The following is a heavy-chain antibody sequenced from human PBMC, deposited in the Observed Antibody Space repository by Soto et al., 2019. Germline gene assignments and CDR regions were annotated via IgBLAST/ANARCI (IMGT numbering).Heavy chain of an antibody. Sequence: EVQLVQSGAEVKNPGATVRISCRISGYTFTDYYIHWVQQTPGKGLQWVGLVDPEDGQTVYAETFQGRVTIVAETSKHTVFMDLSSLTTDDTAVYYCATDPLVGGKLGSDCRGRGTLVTVSS. CDR2: VDPEDGQT. D-gene: IGHD1-26*01. J-gene: IGHJ4*02. CDR3: ATDPLVGGKLGSDC. CDR1: GYTFTDYY. V-gene: IGHV1-69-2*01.